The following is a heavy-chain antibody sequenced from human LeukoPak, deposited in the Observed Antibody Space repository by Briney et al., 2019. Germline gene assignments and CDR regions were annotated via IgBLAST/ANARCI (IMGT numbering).Heavy chain of an antibody. CDR3: ARESYGSDY. CDR1: GFMFTRFT. Sequence: PGGSLRFSCAASGFMFTRFTMNWVRQAPGKGLEWVSSISTSSSSIYYADSVKGRFTVSRDNAKNSLYLQMNSLRAEDAAVHYCARESYGSDYWGQGTLVTVSS. V-gene: IGHV3-21*01. D-gene: IGHD5-18*01. CDR2: ISTSSSSI. J-gene: IGHJ4*02.